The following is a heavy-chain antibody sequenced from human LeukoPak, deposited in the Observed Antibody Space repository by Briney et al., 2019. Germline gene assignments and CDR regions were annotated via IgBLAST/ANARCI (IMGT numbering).Heavy chain of an antibody. J-gene: IGHJ3*02. CDR1: GGSVTSSSYY. CDR3: ARDRLWFGDIHRTAFDI. D-gene: IGHD3-10*01. V-gene: IGHV4-39*07. CDR2: MYYSGST. Sequence: PSETLSLTCTVSGGSVTSSSYYWGWIRQPPGKGLEWIGSMYYSGSTYYNPSLKSRVTTSVDTSKNQVSLKLSSVTAADTAVYYCARDRLWFGDIHRTAFDIWGQGTMVTVSS.